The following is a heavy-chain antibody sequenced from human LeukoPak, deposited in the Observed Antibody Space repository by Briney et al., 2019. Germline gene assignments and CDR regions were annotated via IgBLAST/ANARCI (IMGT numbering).Heavy chain of an antibody. CDR1: GYTFTSYA. CDR3: ARDCAPDIAVAGS. D-gene: IGHD6-19*01. V-gene: IGHV1-3*01. CDR2: INAGNGNT. J-gene: IGHJ4*02. Sequence: ASVKVSCKASGYTFTSYAIHWVRQAPGQRLEWMGWINAGNGNTKYSQKFQGRVTITRDTSANTAYMELSSLRSEDTAVYYCARDCAPDIAVAGSWGQGTLVTVSS.